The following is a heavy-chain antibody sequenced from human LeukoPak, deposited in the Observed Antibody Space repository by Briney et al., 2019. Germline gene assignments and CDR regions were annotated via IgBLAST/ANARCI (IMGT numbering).Heavy chain of an antibody. CDR2: IYQSGST. D-gene: IGHD3-10*01. Sequence: ASETLSLTCTVSGYSISSGYYWGWIRQPPGKGLEWIGIIYQSGSTYYNPSLKSRVTISVDTSENQFSLKLSSVTAADTALYYCARTYYYGSGSYYEHRDAFDIWGQGTTVTVSS. J-gene: IGHJ3*02. V-gene: IGHV4-38-2*02. CDR3: ARTYYYGSGSYYEHRDAFDI. CDR1: GYSISSGYY.